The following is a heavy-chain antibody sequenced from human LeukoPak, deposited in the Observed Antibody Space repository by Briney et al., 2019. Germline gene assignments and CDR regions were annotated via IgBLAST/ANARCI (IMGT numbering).Heavy chain of an antibody. CDR2: IIWNSGSI. CDR3: AKDNRRHYTSGPNPDSLH. Sequence: PGGSLRLSCAGSGFIFNNYAMHWVRQPPGKGLEWVPGIIWNSGSIDYAASVKGRFTISRDNAKNSLYLQMNSLRVEDTAFYYCAKDNRRHYTSGPNPDSLHWGQGALVTVSS. D-gene: IGHD6-19*01. J-gene: IGHJ4*02. V-gene: IGHV3-9*01. CDR1: GFIFNNYA.